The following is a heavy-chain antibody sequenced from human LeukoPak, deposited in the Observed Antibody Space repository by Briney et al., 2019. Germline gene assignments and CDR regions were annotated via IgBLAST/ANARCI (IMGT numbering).Heavy chain of an antibody. D-gene: IGHD3-22*01. CDR1: GGSISSSSYY. V-gene: IGHV4-39*01. CDR2: IYYSGST. J-gene: IGHJ4*02. CDR3: ARHSYYYDSSGFSPPDY. Sequence: SETLSLTCTVSGGSISSSSYYWGWIRQPPGKGLEWIGSIYYSGSTYYNPSLKSRVTISVDTSKNQFSLKLSSVTAADTAVYYCARHSYYYDSSGFSPPDYWGQGTLVTVSS.